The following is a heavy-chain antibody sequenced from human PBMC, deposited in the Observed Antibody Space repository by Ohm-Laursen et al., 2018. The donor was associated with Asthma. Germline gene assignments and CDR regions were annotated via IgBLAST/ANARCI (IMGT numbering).Heavy chain of an antibody. CDR2: ISYDGSNK. V-gene: IGHV3-30*03. CDR3: TRARDSFGY. Sequence: SLRLSCAASGLTINRYGLHWVRRAPDKGLEWVAVISYDGSNKYYADSVKGRFTISRDNSKNTLYLQMDTLRAEDTAVYYCTRARDSFGYWGQGTLVTVSS. J-gene: IGHJ4*02. CDR1: GLTINRYG. D-gene: IGHD5-24*01.